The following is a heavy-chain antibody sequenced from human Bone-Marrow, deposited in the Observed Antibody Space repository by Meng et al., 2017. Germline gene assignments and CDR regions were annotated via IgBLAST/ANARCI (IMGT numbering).Heavy chain of an antibody. CDR1: GGSFSDYY. V-gene: IGHV4-34*01. CDR3: ASTYYYDSTGPNWFGP. D-gene: IGHD3-22*01. CDR2: INHSGST. Sequence: QVQLQQWGAGLLKPSETLSLTCAVYGGSFSDYYWSWIRQPPGKGLEWIGEINHSGSTNYNPSLKSRVSISVDTSKNQFSLKLSAVTAADTAVYYCASTYYYDSTGPNWFGPWGQGTLVTVSS. J-gene: IGHJ5*02.